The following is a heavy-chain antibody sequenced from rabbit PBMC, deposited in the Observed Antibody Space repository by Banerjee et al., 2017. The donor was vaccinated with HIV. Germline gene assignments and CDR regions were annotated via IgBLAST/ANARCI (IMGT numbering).Heavy chain of an antibody. CDR1: GFSFSSAYD. J-gene: IGHJ4*01. CDR3: ARGVRGFNL. D-gene: IGHD3-1*01. Sequence: QEQLEESGGDLVKPEGSLTLTCTVSGFSFSSAYDMCWVRQAPGKGLEWIGCIYTGNGYTYYASWAKGRFTISKMPSTTVTLQMTSMTAADTATYFCARGVRGFNLWGPGTLVTVS. V-gene: IGHV1S45*01. CDR2: IYTGNGYT.